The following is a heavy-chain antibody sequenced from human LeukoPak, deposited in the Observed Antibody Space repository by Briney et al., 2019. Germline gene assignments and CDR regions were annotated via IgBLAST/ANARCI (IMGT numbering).Heavy chain of an antibody. D-gene: IGHD3-3*01. CDR1: GFTFSDYY. CDR2: ISSSGSTI. J-gene: IGHJ3*02. Sequence: GGSLRLSCAASGFTFSDYYMSWIRQAPGKGLEWVSYISSSGSTIYYADSVKGRFTIFRDNAKNSLYLQMNSLRAEDTAVYYCARPESRYDFWSGYSPEDDAFDIWGQGTMVTVSS. V-gene: IGHV3-11*04. CDR3: ARPESRYDFWSGYSPEDDAFDI.